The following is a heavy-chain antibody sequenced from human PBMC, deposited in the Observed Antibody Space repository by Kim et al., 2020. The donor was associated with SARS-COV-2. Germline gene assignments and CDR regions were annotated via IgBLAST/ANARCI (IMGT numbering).Heavy chain of an antibody. CDR1: GGSFSGYY. Sequence: SETLSLTCAVYGGSFSGYYWSWIRQPPGKGLEWIGEINHSGSTNYNPSLKSRVTISVDTSKNQFSLKLSSVTAADTAVYYCARGTYCSSTSCLYYYYYGMDVWGQGTTVTVSS. D-gene: IGHD2-2*01. J-gene: IGHJ6*02. V-gene: IGHV4-34*01. CDR3: ARGTYCSSTSCLYYYYYGMDV. CDR2: INHSGST.